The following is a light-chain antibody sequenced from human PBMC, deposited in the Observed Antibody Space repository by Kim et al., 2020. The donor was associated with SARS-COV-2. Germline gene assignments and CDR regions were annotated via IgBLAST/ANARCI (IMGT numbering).Light chain of an antibody. CDR3: QQYGNSTPT. J-gene: IGKJ1*01. V-gene: IGKV3-20*01. Sequence: EIVLTQSPGTLFLSPGERATLSCRASQSLSSTSLAWYQQKPGQAPRLLIYGASTRATGIPDRFSGSGSGTDFTLTISRLEPGDFAVYYCQQYGNSTPTFGQGTKVDIK. CDR2: GAS. CDR1: QSLSSTS.